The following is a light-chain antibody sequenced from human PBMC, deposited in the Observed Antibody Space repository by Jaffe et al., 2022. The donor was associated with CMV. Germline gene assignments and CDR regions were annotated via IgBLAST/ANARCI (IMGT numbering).Light chain of an antibody. Sequence: DIQMTQFPSSLSASVGDRVTITCRASQSITTYLNWYQQKPGKAPNLLIYDASNLHGGVPSRFSGSGSGTEFTLTIASLQPEDFATYYCQQTYRSPPTFGRGTKVEIK. J-gene: IGKJ1*01. CDR2: DAS. V-gene: IGKV1-39*01. CDR1: QSITTY. CDR3: QQTYRSPPT.